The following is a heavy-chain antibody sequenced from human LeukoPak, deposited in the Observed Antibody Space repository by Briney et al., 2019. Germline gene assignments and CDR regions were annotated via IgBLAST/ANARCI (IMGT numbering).Heavy chain of an antibody. CDR3: ARSSMYDSSGYPQP. V-gene: IGHV3-30*04. CDR1: GFTFSSYA. D-gene: IGHD3-22*01. J-gene: IGHJ5*02. CDR2: ISYDGSNK. Sequence: PGGSLRLSCAASGFTFSSYAMHWVRQAPGKGLEWVAVISYDGSNKYYADSVKGRFTISRDNSKNSLYLQMNSLRAEDTAVYYCARSSMYDSSGYPQPWGQGTLVTVSS.